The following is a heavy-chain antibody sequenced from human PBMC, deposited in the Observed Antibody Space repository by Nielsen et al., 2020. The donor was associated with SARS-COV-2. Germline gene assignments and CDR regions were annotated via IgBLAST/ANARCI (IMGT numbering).Heavy chain of an antibody. CDR2: IYHSGST. V-gene: IGHV4-4*02. D-gene: IGHD3-3*01. CDR1: GGSISSSNW. J-gene: IGHJ6*04. CDR3: ARDAWTGWDGVVMDV. Sequence: SETLSLTCAVSGGSISSSNWWSWVRQPPGKGLEWIGEIYHSGSTNYNPSLKSRVTISVDKSKNQFSLKLSSVTAADTAVYYCARDAWTGWDGVVMDVWGKGTTVTVSS.